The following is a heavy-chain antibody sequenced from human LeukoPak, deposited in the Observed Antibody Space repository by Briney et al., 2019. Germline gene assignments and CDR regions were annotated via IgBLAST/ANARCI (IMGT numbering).Heavy chain of an antibody. CDR2: INSEGSST. J-gene: IGHJ4*02. V-gene: IGHV3-74*01. CDR1: GFTFSSYW. D-gene: IGHD6-13*01. Sequence: HPGGSLRLSYAASGFTFSSYWMHWVRQAPGKGLVWVSRINSEGSSTTYADSVKGRFTISRDNAKNTLYLQMNSLRAEDTAVYYCASFPRLIDDYSSWYSGYWGQGTLVTVSS. CDR3: ASFPRLIDDYSSWYSGY.